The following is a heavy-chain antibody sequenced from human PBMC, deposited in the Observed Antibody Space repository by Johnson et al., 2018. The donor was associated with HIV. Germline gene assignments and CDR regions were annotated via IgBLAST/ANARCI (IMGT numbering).Heavy chain of an antibody. V-gene: IGHV3-20*04. Sequence: VQLVESGGGVVQPGRSLRLSCAASGFTFSSYAMHWVRQAPGKGLEWVSGINWNGGRTGYADSVKGRFTISRDNAKNSLYLQMNSLRAEETALYYCARDRRNYSDRSGYPDYDAFDIWCQGTMVTVS. CDR3: ARDRRNYSDRSGYPDYDAFDI. CDR2: INWNGGRT. CDR1: GFTFSSYA. J-gene: IGHJ3*02. D-gene: IGHD3-22*01.